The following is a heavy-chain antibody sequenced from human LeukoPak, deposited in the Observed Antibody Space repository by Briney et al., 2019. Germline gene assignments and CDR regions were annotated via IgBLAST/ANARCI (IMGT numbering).Heavy chain of an antibody. CDR2: IYYSGTT. CDR3: ARDRAIVGATYDAFDI. V-gene: IGHV4-59*01. J-gene: IGHJ3*02. CDR1: GDSISNYF. Sequence: PSETLSLTCTVSGDSISNYFWTWIRQPPGKGLEWIGYIYYSGTTNYNPSLKSRVTISVDTSKDQFSLKLSSVTAADTAVYYCARDRAIVGATYDAFDIWGQGTMVTVSS. D-gene: IGHD1-26*01.